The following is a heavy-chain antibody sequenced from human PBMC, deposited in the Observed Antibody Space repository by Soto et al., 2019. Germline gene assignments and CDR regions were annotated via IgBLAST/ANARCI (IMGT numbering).Heavy chain of an antibody. Sequence: QVQLVQSGAEVNKPGASVKVSCKASGYTFTSYAMHWVRQAPGQRLEWMGWINAGNGNTKYSQKFQGRVTITRDTSASTAYMELSSLRSEDTAVYYCASEIVVVPAAISDAFDIWGQGTIVTVSS. CDR1: GYTFTSYA. J-gene: IGHJ3*02. V-gene: IGHV1-3*01. CDR2: INAGNGNT. CDR3: ASEIVVVPAAISDAFDI. D-gene: IGHD2-2*01.